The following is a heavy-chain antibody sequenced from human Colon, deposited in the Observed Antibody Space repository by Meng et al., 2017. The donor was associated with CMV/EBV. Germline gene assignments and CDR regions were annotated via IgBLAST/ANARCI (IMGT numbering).Heavy chain of an antibody. CDR2: VSWNGSRT. V-gene: IGHV3-19*01. D-gene: IGHD3-3*02. Sequence: GGSLRLSCAASGFTFSNSDMNWVRQAPGKGLEWVSGVSWNGSRTHYADSVKGRFIISRDNSRNFLYQQMNSLRPEDTGVYYCAKAFRQLFAPENGLDVWGQGTTVTVSS. CDR1: GFTFSNSD. J-gene: IGHJ6*02. CDR3: AKAFRQLFAPENGLDV.